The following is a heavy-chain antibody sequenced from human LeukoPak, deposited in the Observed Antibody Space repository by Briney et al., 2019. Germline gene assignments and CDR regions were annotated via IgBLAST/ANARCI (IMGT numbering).Heavy chain of an antibody. V-gene: IGHV3-33*08. D-gene: IGHD6-19*01. CDR3: ARDSLPMAVTGPFDH. CDR2: IWFDGSNI. J-gene: IGHJ4*02. CDR1: GFSFSSYS. Sequence: GGSLRLSCAASGFSFSSYSMNWVRQAPGKGLEWVTSIWFDGSNIHYADSVKGRVIISRDNSKSALYLQMNSLRAEDTAIYYCARDSLPMAVTGPFDHWGQGALVTVSS.